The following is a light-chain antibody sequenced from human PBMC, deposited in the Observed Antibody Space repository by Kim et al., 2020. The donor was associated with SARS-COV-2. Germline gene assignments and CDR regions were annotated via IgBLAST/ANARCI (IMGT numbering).Light chain of an antibody. V-gene: IGKV1-17*03. Sequence: AFVGDRVTNTCRASQSISKCIAWLQQKPGKVPKRLIYATSSLESGVPSRFSGIRSGTEFTLTNSSLQPDEFATYYCLQHKCYPVTFGGGTKVDIK. CDR2: ATS. CDR3: LQHKCYPVT. CDR1: QSISKC. J-gene: IGKJ4*01.